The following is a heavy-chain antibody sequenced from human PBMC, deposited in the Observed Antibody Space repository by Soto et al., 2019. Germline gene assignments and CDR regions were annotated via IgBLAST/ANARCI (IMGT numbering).Heavy chain of an antibody. V-gene: IGHV3-9*01. Sequence: GGSLRLSCAAPGFTFDDYAMHWVRQAPGKGLEWVSGISWNSGSIGYADSVKGRFTISRDNAKNSLYLQMNSLRGEDTALYYCAKELDVDTTPYSYGMDVRGQGTTVTVS. D-gene: IGHD1-1*01. CDR1: GFTFDDYA. J-gene: IGHJ6*02. CDR3: AKELDVDTTPYSYGMDV. CDR2: ISWNSGSI.